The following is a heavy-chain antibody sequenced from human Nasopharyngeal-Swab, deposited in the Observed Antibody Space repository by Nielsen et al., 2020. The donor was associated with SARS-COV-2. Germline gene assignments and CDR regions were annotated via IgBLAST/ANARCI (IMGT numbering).Heavy chain of an antibody. CDR3: ARDQAYYYDSSGYFFDY. J-gene: IGHJ4*02. CDR1: GFPFSDYY. V-gene: IGHV3-11*01. Sequence: GSLKISCAASGFPFSDYYMGWIRQAPGKGLEWVSYISSSGSTIYYADSVKGRFTISRDNAKNSLYLQMNSLRAEDTAVYYCARDQAYYYDSSGYFFDYWGQGTLVTVSS. CDR2: ISSSGSTI. D-gene: IGHD3-22*01.